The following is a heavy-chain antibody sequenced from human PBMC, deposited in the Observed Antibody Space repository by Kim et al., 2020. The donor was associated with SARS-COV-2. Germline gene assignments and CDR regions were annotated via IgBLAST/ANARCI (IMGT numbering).Heavy chain of an antibody. D-gene: IGHD3-16*01. CDR3: ARDAGGMNAEYFQH. CDR2: IYSGGST. J-gene: IGHJ1*01. V-gene: IGHV3-66*01. Sequence: GGSLRLSCAASGFTVSSNYMSWVRQAPGKGLEWVSVIYSGGSTYYADSVKGRFTISRDNSKNTLYLQMNSLRAEDTAVYYCARDAGGMNAEYFQHWGQGTLVTVSS. CDR1: GFTVSSNY.